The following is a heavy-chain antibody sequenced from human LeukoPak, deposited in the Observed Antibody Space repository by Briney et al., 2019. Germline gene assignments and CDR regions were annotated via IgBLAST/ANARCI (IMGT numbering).Heavy chain of an antibody. CDR2: ISYDGSNK. CDR3: AARDYYGPDY. Sequence: GGSLRLSCAASGFTFSSYAMHWVRQAPGKGLEWVAVISYDGSNKYYADSVKGRFTISRDNSKNTLYLQMNSLRAEDTAVYYCAARDYYGPDYWGQGTLVTVSS. J-gene: IGHJ4*02. D-gene: IGHD3-10*01. CDR1: GFTFSSYA. V-gene: IGHV3-30-3*01.